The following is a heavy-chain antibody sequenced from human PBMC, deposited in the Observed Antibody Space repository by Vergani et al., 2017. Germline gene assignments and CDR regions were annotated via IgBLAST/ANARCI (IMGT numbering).Heavy chain of an antibody. J-gene: IGHJ4*02. Sequence: EVQLVESGGGLVKRGGSLRLSCAASGFTFSSYSMNWVRQAPGKGLEWVSSISSSSSYIHYSDSLKGRFTISRDNSKNTLYLQMNSLRAEDTAVYYCAKDRAPLAGYWGQGTLVTVSS. CDR1: GFTFSSYS. V-gene: IGHV3-21*04. CDR2: ISSSSSYI. CDR3: AKDRAPLAGY.